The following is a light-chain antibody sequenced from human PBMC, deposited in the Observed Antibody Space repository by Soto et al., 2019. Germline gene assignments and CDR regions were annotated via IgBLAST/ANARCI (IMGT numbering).Light chain of an antibody. CDR1: QSVSSS. J-gene: IGKJ1*01. V-gene: IGKV3-15*01. CDR3: QQYNNWLRT. CDR2: GAS. Sequence: EIVRTQSPATLSVSPGERATLSCRASQSVSSSLAWYQQKPGQAPRLLIYGASTRATGIPARFSGSGSGTEFTLTISSLQSEDFAVYYCQQYNNWLRTFGQGTKVDIK.